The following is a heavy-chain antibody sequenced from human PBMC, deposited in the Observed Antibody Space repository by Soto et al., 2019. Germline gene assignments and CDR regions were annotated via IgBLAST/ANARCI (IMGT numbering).Heavy chain of an antibody. Sequence: PGGSLRLSCAASGFTFIRYEMNWVRQAPGKGLEWVSYISSSGSTIYYADSVKGRFTTSRDNAKNSLYLQMNSLRAEDTAVYYCQGAAVAYYYGMDVWGQGTTVTVSS. CDR2: ISSSGSTI. V-gene: IGHV3-48*03. D-gene: IGHD6-19*01. CDR3: QGAAVAYYYGMDV. J-gene: IGHJ6*02. CDR1: GFTFIRYE.